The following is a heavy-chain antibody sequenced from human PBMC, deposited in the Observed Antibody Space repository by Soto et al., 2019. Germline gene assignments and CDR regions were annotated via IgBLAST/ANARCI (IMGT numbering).Heavy chain of an antibody. Sequence: SETLSLTRAVYGGSFSGYYWSWIRQPPGKGLEWIGEINHSGSTNYNPSLKSRVTISVDTSKNQFSLKLSSVTAADTAVYYCARVPNDYGDTFFDYWGQGTLVTVSS. J-gene: IGHJ4*02. D-gene: IGHD4-17*01. CDR2: INHSGST. CDR3: ARVPNDYGDTFFDY. V-gene: IGHV4-34*01. CDR1: GGSFSGYY.